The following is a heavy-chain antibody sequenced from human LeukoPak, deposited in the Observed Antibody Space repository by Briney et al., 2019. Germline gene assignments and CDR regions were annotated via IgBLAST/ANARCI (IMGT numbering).Heavy chain of an antibody. CDR1: GGSISSGSYY. Sequence: SETLSLTCTVSGGSISSGSYYWIWIRQPAGKGLEWIGRIYTSGSTNYNPSLKSRVTISVDTSKNQFSLKLSSVTAADTAVYYCAREILVGATIDPWGQGTLVAVSS. CDR3: AREILVGATIDP. CDR2: IYTSGST. J-gene: IGHJ5*02. V-gene: IGHV4-61*02. D-gene: IGHD1-26*01.